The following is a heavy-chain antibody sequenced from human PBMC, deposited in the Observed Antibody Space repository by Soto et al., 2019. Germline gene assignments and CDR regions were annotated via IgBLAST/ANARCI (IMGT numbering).Heavy chain of an antibody. CDR1: GGTFSSYA. CDR3: ARDPYYGSSISRYYYYGMDV. CDR2: IIPIFGTA. Sequence: QVQLVQSGAEVKKPGSSVKVSCKASGGTFSSYAISWVRQAPGQGLEWMGGIIPIFGTANYAQKFQGRLTMSADESTSTAYMEMSSLRSENTAVYYCARDPYYGSSISRYYYYGMDVWGQGTTVTVSS. V-gene: IGHV1-69*01. J-gene: IGHJ6*02. D-gene: IGHD3-10*01.